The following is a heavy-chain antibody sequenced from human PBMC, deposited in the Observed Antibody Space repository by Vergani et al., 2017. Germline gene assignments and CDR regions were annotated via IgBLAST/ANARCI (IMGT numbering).Heavy chain of an antibody. V-gene: IGHV4-59*02. Sequence: QVKLQESGPGLVKPSETLPLTCTVSGASVNSYYWSWIRQPPGKGLEWMGYVSFRGDTLYDPSVKGRMTISLNTSSNQFSLYLTSVTAADTAGHYCARSRMYYGSGSPDYWGQGTLVTVSS. CDR3: ARSRMYYGSGSPDY. CDR2: VSFRGDT. D-gene: IGHD3-10*01. J-gene: IGHJ4*02. CDR1: GASVNSYY.